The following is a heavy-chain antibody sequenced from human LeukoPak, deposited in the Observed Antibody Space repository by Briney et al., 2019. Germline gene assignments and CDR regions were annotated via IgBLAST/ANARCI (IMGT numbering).Heavy chain of an antibody. CDR1: GFTFSSYS. CDR3: AREETQEWLAVDY. J-gene: IGHJ4*02. Sequence: GGSLRLSCAASGFTFSSYSMNWVRQAPGKGLEWVSYISSSSTIYYADSVKGRFTISRDNAKNSLYLQMNSLRAEDTAVYYCAREETQEWLAVDYWGQGTLVTVSS. CDR2: ISSSSTI. D-gene: IGHD6-19*01. V-gene: IGHV3-48*01.